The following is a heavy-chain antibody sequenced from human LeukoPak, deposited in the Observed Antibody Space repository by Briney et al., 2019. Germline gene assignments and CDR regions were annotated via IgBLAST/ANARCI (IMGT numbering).Heavy chain of an antibody. CDR3: ARSIPGDSSGWYLNY. Sequence: GGSLRLSCAASGFTFSSYWMSWVRQAPGKGLEWVANIKQDGSEKYYVDSVKGRFTISRDNAKNSLYLQMDSLRAEDTAVYYCARSIPGDSSGWYLNYWGQGTLVTVSS. CDR2: IKQDGSEK. V-gene: IGHV3-7*01. J-gene: IGHJ4*02. D-gene: IGHD6-19*01. CDR1: GFTFSSYW.